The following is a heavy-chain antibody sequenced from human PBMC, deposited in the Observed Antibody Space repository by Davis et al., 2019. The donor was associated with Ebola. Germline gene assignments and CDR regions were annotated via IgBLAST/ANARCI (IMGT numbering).Heavy chain of an antibody. J-gene: IGHJ4*02. CDR1: GFSLSTSGMC. Sequence: SGPTLVKPTQTLTLTCTFSGFSLSTSGMCVSWIRQPPGKALEWLAVIYWDDDKRYSPSLKSRLTITKDTSKNQVVLTMTNMDPVDTATYYCAHVLNIAAAGTSFGNWGQGTLVTVSS. D-gene: IGHD6-13*01. V-gene: IGHV2-5*08. CDR3: AHVLNIAAAGTSFGN. CDR2: IYWDDDK.